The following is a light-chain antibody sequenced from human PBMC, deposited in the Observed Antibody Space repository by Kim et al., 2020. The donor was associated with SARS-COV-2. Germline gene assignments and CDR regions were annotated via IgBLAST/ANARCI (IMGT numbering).Light chain of an antibody. J-gene: IGLJ3*02. Sequence: SSELTQDPAVSVALGQTVRITCQGDSLRNYYASWYHQKPRQAPVVVIYGRNDRPSGIPDRFSGSNSGNTASLTITGAQAEDEANYYCNSRDSSGNHLVFG. CDR1: SLRNYY. CDR2: GRN. CDR3: NSRDSSGNHLV. V-gene: IGLV3-19*01.